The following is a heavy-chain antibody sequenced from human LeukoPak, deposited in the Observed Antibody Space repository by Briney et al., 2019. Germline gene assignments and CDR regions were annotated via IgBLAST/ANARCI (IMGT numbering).Heavy chain of an antibody. CDR3: TIAEFSSSGFN. J-gene: IGHJ4*02. CDR1: GFTYSGSA. Sequence: GGSLRLSCAASGFTYSGSAMHWVRQASGKGLEWVGRIRSKANSYATAYAASVKGRFTISRDDSKDTAYLQMNSLKTEDTAVYYCTIAEFSSSGFNWGQGTLVTVSS. CDR2: IRSKANSYAT. D-gene: IGHD6-19*01. V-gene: IGHV3-73*01.